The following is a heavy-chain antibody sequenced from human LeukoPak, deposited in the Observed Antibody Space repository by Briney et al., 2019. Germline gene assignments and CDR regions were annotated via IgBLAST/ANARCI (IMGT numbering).Heavy chain of an antibody. Sequence: GGSLRLSCAASGFTFSRYSMNWVRQAPGKGLEWVSSISSSSSYRYYADSVRGRFTISRDNAKNSLYLQMNSLRAEDTALYYCARKGYYGSGTYLDYWGQGTLVTVSS. CDR3: ARKGYYGSGTYLDY. J-gene: IGHJ4*02. V-gene: IGHV3-21*04. CDR1: GFTFSRYS. D-gene: IGHD3-10*01. CDR2: ISSSSSYR.